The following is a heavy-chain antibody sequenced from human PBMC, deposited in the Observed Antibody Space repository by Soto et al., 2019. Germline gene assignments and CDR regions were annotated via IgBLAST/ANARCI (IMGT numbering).Heavy chain of an antibody. CDR2: INPDGRVT. CDR1: GFTFSTYW. V-gene: IGHV3-74*01. CDR3: ARVGQGAWYFDL. J-gene: IGHJ2*01. D-gene: IGHD3-16*01. Sequence: EVQLVESGGGLVQPGGSLTLSCAASGFTFSTYWMPWVRQVPGKGVVWVSRINPDGRVTNYADSVKGRFTISRDNAKSTLYLQMNSLRPEDTAVYYCARVGQGAWYFDLWGRGTLVTVSS.